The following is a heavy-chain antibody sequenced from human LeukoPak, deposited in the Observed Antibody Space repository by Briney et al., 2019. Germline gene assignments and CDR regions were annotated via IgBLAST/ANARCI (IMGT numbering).Heavy chain of an antibody. J-gene: IGHJ4*02. V-gene: IGHV3-48*03. CDR2: ISSSGSTI. D-gene: IGHD4-17*01. CDR3: AKDLNYGDLLDY. CDR1: GFTFSSYE. Sequence: GGSLRLSCAASGFTFSSYEMNWVRQAPGKGLEWVSYISSSGSTIYYADSVKGRFTISRDNSKNTLYLQMNSLRAEDTAVYYCAKDLNYGDLLDYWGQGTLVTVSS.